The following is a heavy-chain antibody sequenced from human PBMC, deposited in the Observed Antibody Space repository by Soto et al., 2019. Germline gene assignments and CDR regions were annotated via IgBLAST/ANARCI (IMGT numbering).Heavy chain of an antibody. CDR3: AKDYRLWCGSPEGDYYYYGMDV. J-gene: IGHJ6*02. Sequence: QVQLVESGGGVVQPGRSLRLSCAASGFTFSSYGMHWVRQAPGKGLEWVAVISYDGSNKYYADSVKGRFTISRDNSKNTLYLQMNSLRAEDTAVYYCAKDYRLWCGSPEGDYYYYGMDVWGQGTTVTVSS. CDR1: GFTFSSYG. V-gene: IGHV3-30*18. CDR2: ISYDGSNK. D-gene: IGHD3-10*01.